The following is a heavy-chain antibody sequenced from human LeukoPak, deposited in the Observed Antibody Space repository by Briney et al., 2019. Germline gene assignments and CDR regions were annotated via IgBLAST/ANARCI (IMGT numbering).Heavy chain of an antibody. J-gene: IGHJ5*02. V-gene: IGHV3-23*01. CDR1: GFTFSSYA. CDR3: AKPSRRGYSYGYAGNNWFDH. CDR2: ISGSGGST. D-gene: IGHD5-18*01. Sequence: PGGSLRLSCAASGFTFSSYAMSWVRQAPGKGLEWVLAISGSGGSTYYADSVKGRFTISRDNSKNTLYLQMNSLRAEDTAVYYCAKPSRRGYSYGYAGNNWFDHWGQGTLVTVSS.